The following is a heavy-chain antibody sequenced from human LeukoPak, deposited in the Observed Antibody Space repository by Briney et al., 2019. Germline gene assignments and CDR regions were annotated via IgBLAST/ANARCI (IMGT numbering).Heavy chain of an antibody. D-gene: IGHD3-10*01. CDR2: IYYSGST. CDR3: ARVEGVGLLWFGEFPYGMDV. Sequence: SETLSLTCTVSGGSISSYYWSWIRQPPGKGLEWIAYIYYSGSTNYNPSLKSRVTISVDTSKNQFSLKLSSVTAADTAVYYCARVEGVGLLWFGEFPYGMDVWGKGTTVTVSS. V-gene: IGHV4-59*01. CDR1: GGSISSYY. J-gene: IGHJ6*04.